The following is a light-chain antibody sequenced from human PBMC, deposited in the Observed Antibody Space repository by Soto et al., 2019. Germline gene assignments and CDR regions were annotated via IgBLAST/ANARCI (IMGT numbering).Light chain of an antibody. V-gene: IGLV2-14*01. J-gene: IGLJ2*01. CDR3: SSYTSSSTLVV. CDR2: DVS. Sequence: QSALTQPASVSGSPGQSITISCTGTSSDVGGYNYVSWYQQHPGKAPKLMIYDVSNRPSGVSIRFFGSKSGNTASLTISGLQAEDEADYYCSSYTSSSTLVVFGGGTQLTVL. CDR1: SSDVGGYNY.